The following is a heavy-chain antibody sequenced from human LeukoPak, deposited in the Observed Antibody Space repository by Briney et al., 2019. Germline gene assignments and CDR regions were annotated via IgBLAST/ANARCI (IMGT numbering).Heavy chain of an antibody. V-gene: IGHV4-4*07. CDR2: MYASGST. D-gene: IGHD2-2*01. CDR1: GGSISSYR. CDR3: ARDMGVSQRYWYFDL. Sequence: SETLSLTCSVSGGSISSYRCSWIRQPAGKGLEWIGRMYASGSTNFNPSLKSRVTMSVDTSKNQFSLNLSSVTAADTAVYYCARDMGVSQRYWYFDLWGPGTLVTVS. J-gene: IGHJ2*01.